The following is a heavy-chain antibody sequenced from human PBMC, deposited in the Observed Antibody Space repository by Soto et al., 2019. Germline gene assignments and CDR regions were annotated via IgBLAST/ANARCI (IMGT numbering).Heavy chain of an antibody. CDR2: IKSKTDGGTT. CDR1: GFTFSNAW. Sequence: GGSLRLSCAASGFTFSNAWMSWVRQAPGKGLEWVGRIKSKTDGGTTDYAAPVKGRFTISRDDSKNTLYLQMNSLKTEDTAVYYCAKEGILWFGELFNAFDIWGQGTMVTVSS. CDR3: AKEGILWFGELFNAFDI. V-gene: IGHV3-15*01. J-gene: IGHJ3*02. D-gene: IGHD3-10*01.